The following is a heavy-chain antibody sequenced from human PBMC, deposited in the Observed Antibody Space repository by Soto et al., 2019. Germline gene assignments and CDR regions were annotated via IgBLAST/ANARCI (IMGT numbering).Heavy chain of an antibody. D-gene: IGHD3-10*01. V-gene: IGHV3-23*01. CDR3: AKARREWFGELLSSFYGY. CDR1: GFTFSSYA. J-gene: IGHJ4*02. CDR2: ISGSGGST. Sequence: EVQLLESGGGLVQPGGSLRLSCAASGFTFSSYAMSWVRQAPGKGLEWVSAISGSGGSTYYADSAKGRFTISRDNSKNTLYLQMNSLRAEDTAVYYCAKARREWFGELLSSFYGYWGQGTLVTVSS.